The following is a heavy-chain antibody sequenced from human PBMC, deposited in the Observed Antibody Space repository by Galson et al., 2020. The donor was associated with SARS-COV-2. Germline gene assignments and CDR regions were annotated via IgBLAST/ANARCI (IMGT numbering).Heavy chain of an antibody. V-gene: IGHV3-21*01. Sequence: GGSLRLSCAATGFTFSDYFMNWVRPPPGKGLEWVSAISGSSSHIYYADSIKSRFTISRDNAKNSVYLQMNSLRAEDTAVYYCARGLCGGDCYEDWGQGTLVTVSS. CDR2: ISGSSSHI. D-gene: IGHD2-21*02. J-gene: IGHJ4*02. CDR3: ARGLCGGDCYED. CDR1: GFTFSDYF.